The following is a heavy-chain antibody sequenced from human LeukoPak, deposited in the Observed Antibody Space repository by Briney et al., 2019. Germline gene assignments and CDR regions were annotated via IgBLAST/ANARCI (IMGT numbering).Heavy chain of an antibody. Sequence: PSETLSLTCTVSGGSITRYCWGWIRQPPGKGLEWIGYIDCSGSANYNPSLKSLVTISVDTSKNQFSLNLSSMTVADTPLYYGARLKADTALTRCLLGNISPRLRYAFDMWGQGTMVTVSS. D-gene: IGHD5-18*01. J-gene: IGHJ3*02. CDR1: GGSITRYC. CDR2: IDCSGSA. CDR3: ARLKADTALTRCLLGNISPRLRYAFDM. V-gene: IGHV4-59*01.